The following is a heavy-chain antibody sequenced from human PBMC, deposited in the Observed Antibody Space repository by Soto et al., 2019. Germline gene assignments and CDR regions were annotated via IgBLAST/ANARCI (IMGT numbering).Heavy chain of an antibody. CDR2: IYSGGST. CDR1: GFTVSSNY. J-gene: IGHJ6*03. CDR3: ARDTCSGGSCYGPSGYYYYMDV. D-gene: IGHD2-15*01. Sequence: GGSLRLSCAASGFTVSSNYMSWVRQAPGKGLEWVSVIYSGGSTYYADSVKGRFTISRDNSKNTLYLQMNSLRAEDTAVYYCARDTCSGGSCYGPSGYYYYMDVWGKGTTVTVSS. V-gene: IGHV3-66*01.